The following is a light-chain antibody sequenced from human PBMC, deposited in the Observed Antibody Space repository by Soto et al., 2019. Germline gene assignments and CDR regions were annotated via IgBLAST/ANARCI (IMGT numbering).Light chain of an antibody. CDR1: QGISSL. CDR2: TAS. J-gene: IGKJ4*01. Sequence: DLQMTPSPSSVSASVGDRVTITCRASQGISSLLAWYQQKPGKAPNLLIHTASSLQSGVPSRFSGSGSGTDFTLTISSLQPEDFATYYCQQANSFPLTFGGGTKVEIK. CDR3: QQANSFPLT. V-gene: IGKV1-12*01.